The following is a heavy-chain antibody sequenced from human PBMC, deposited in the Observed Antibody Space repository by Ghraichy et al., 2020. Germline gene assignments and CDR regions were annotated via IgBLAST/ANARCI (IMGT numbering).Heavy chain of an antibody. D-gene: IGHD3-10*01. CDR2: TYFSGST. V-gene: IGHV4-61*01. J-gene: IGHJ5*02. CDR3: ARIKGRFGETAES. Sequence: SETLSPTCTVSGASVGSGSYYWSWIRQPPGKGLEFIGYTYFSGSTNHNPALKGRVNISVATSKKQFFLKLTSVSAADTAVYYCARIKGRFGETAESWGQGSLVIVSS. CDR1: GASVGSGSYY.